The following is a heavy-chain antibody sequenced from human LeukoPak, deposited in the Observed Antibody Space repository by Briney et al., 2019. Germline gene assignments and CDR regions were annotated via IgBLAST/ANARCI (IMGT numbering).Heavy chain of an antibody. CDR1: GFTFSNYA. CDR3: ARELYGHYFDN. J-gene: IGHJ4*02. Sequence: PGGSLRLSCAASGFTFSNYAMHWVRQAPGKGLEWVAVISYDGSNKYYADSVKGRFTISRDNSKNTLYLQMNSLTTEDTAVYYCARELYGHYFDNWGQGTLVTVSS. D-gene: IGHD3-3*01. CDR2: ISYDGSNK. V-gene: IGHV3-30-3*01.